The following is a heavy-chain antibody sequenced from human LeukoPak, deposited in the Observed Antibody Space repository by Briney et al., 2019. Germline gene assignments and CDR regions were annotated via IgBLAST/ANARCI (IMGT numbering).Heavy chain of an antibody. V-gene: IGHV4-59*01. J-gene: IGHJ3*02. CDR2: IYYSGST. Sequence: SETLSLTCTVSGGSISSYYWSWIRQPPGKGLEWIGYIYYSGSTNYNPSLKSRVTISVDTSKNQFSLKLSSVTAAVTAEYYCARERRAFDIWGQGTMVTVSS. CDR3: ARERRAFDI. CDR1: GGSISSYY.